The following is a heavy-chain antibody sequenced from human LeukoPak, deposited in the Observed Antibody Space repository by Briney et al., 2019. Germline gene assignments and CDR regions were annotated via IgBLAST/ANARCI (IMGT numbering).Heavy chain of an antibody. Sequence: SETLSLTCTVSGGSISSYYWSWIRQPAGKGLEWIGRIYTSGSTNYNPSLKSRVTMSLDTSKNQFSLKLNSVTAADTAVYYCAGEASGWYYYFDYWGQGTLVTVSS. CDR2: IYTSGST. CDR1: GGSISSYY. V-gene: IGHV4-4*07. J-gene: IGHJ4*02. CDR3: AGEASGWYYYFDY. D-gene: IGHD6-19*01.